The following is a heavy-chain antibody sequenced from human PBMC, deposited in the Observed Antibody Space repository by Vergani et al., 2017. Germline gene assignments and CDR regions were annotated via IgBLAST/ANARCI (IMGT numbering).Heavy chain of an antibody. V-gene: IGHV3-23*01. CDR1: GFTFSSYA. D-gene: IGHD1-7*01. CDR2: ISSSGGST. Sequence: EVQLLESGGGLVQPGGSLRLSCAASGFTFSSYAMSWVRQAPGKGLEWVSAISSSGGSTYYADSVKGRFTISIDNSKNTLYLQMNSLRAEDTAVYYCARDRGYNWNYVGWFDPWGQGTLVTVSS. J-gene: IGHJ5*02. CDR3: ARDRGYNWNYVGWFDP.